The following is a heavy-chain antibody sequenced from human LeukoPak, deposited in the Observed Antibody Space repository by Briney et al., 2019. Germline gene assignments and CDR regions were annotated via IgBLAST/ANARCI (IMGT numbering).Heavy chain of an antibody. D-gene: IGHD1-1*01. V-gene: IGHV1-18*01. CDR3: ARDSDWNVDY. J-gene: IGHJ4*02. CDR1: GYTFTTYG. CDR2: ISPYNGAT. Sequence: ASVKVSCKASGYTFTTYGFTWIRQAPGQGLEWLGWISPYNGATEYAQNLQDRASMTTDTSTNTAYIEVRSLKSDDTAVYYCARDSDWNVDYWGQGTLVTVSS.